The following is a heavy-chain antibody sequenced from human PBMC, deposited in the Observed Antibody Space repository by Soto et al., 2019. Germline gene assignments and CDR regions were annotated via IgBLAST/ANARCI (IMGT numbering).Heavy chain of an antibody. CDR2: IYYSGST. CDR3: ARRGYDYVWGSYRPDAFDI. D-gene: IGHD3-16*02. V-gene: IGHV4-39*01. CDR1: GGSISSSSYY. Sequence: SETLSLTCTVSGGSISSSSYYWGWIRQPPGKGLEWIGSIYYSGSTYCNPSLKSRVTISVDTSKNQFSLKLSSVTAADTAVYYCARRGYDYVWGSYRPDAFDIWGQGTMVTVSS. J-gene: IGHJ3*02.